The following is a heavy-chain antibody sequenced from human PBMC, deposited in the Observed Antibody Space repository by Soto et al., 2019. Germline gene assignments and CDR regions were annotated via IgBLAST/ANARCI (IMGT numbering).Heavy chain of an antibody. J-gene: IGHJ4*02. V-gene: IGHV3-7*01. CDR1: GFTFSSYW. Sequence: GALRLSCAASGFTFSSYWMSWVRQAPGKGLEWVANIKQDGSEKYYVDSVKGRLTISRDNAKNSLYLQMNSLIAEDTSVYYCARAGGSSSSLYYFDYWGQGPLVTVSS. CDR2: IKQDGSEK. D-gene: IGHD6-6*01. CDR3: ARAGGSSSSLYYFDY.